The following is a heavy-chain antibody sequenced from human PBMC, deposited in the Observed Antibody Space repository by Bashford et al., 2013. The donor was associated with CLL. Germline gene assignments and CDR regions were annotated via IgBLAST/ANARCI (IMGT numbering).Heavy chain of an antibody. CDR3: ARGGRMVFGIMDGM. Sequence: ASVKVSCKASGYAFTGYFMHWVRQAPGQGLEWMGWINPNSGGTKYAQKFQGRVTMTRDTSISTAYMEVSRLRSDDTAVYYCARGGRMVFGIMDGMWGQGTMVTVSS. D-gene: IGHD2-8*01. CDR1: GYAFTGYF. J-gene: IGHJ3*02. V-gene: IGHV1-2*02. CDR2: INPNSGGT.